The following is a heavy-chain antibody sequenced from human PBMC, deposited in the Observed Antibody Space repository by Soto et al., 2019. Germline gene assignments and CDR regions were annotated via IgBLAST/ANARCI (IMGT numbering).Heavy chain of an antibody. D-gene: IGHD4-17*01. V-gene: IGHV3-23*01. J-gene: IGHJ4*02. CDR1: GFTFSSYA. CDR2: ISGSGGST. CDR3: AKDPWGATVPYLCY. Sequence: GSLRLSCAASGFTFSSYATSWVRQAPGKGLEWVSAISGSGGSTYYADSVKGRFTISRDNSKNTLYLQMNSLRAEDTAVYYCAKDPWGATVPYLCYWGQGTLVTVPQ.